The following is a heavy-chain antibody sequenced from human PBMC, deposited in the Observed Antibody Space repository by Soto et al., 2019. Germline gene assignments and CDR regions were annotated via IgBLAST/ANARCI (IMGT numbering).Heavy chain of an antibody. CDR3: ARDLSVGADYYFDY. CDR1: GGSISNYY. CDR2: IYYSGST. D-gene: IGHD1-26*01. V-gene: IGHV4-59*01. J-gene: IGHJ4*02. Sequence: SETLSLTCTVSGGSISNYYWSWIRQPPGKGLEWIGYIYYSGSTNYNPSLKSRVTISVDTSKNQFSLKLSSVTAADTAVYYCARDLSVGADYYFDYWGQGTLVTVSS.